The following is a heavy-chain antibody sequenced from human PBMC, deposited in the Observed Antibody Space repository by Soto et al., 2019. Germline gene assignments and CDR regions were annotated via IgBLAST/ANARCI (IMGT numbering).Heavy chain of an antibody. CDR2: INHRGST. D-gene: IGHD1-26*01. J-gene: IGHJ4*02. CDR3: ARDIVGATNDFDY. Sequence: PSETLSLTCAVYGGSFSGYYWSWIRQPPGKGLEWIGEINHRGSTNYNPSLRSRVIISVDTSKNQSSLKLSSVTAADTAVYYCARDIVGATNDFDYWGQGTLVTVSS. CDR1: GGSFSGYY. V-gene: IGHV4-34*01.